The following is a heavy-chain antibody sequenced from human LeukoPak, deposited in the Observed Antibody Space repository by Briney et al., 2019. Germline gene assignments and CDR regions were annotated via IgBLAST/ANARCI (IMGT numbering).Heavy chain of an antibody. CDR2: IYTGGNT. J-gene: IGHJ4*02. Sequence: RGSLRLSCAASGFTVDSNYLSWVRQAPGKGLEWVSTIYTGGNTYYAASVKGRFTISRDNSKNTLYLQMNSLRAEDTAVYYCARVGSSGWYEFDYWGQGTLVTVSS. V-gene: IGHV3-53*01. D-gene: IGHD6-19*01. CDR1: GFTVDSNY. CDR3: ARVGSSGWYEFDY.